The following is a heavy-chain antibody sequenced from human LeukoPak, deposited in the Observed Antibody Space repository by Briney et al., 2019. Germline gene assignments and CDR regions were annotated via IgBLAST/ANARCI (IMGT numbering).Heavy chain of an antibody. CDR2: ITWNSGTI. D-gene: IGHD2/OR15-2a*01. V-gene: IGHV3-9*01. CDR1: GFNFDDYA. J-gene: IGHJ5*02. CDR3: APYFPDRGS. Sequence: GGSLRLSCAAAGFNFDDYAMHWVRQAPGRGLEWVSGITWNSGTIGYADSVKGRFTISRDNANNSVYLQMNNLRAEDTAVYYCAPYFPDRGSWGQGTLVTVSS.